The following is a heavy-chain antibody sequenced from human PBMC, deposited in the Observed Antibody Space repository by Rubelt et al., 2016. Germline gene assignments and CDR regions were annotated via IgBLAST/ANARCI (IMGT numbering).Heavy chain of an antibody. CDR1: GGSISSYY. Sequence: QVQLQESGPGLVKPSETLSLTCPVSGGSISSYYWSWIRQPAGKGLEWIGRIYTSGSTKYNPSLQSRVTMSVDTSKNQFALTLSSVTAADTAVYYCAREQLLSDYYYGMDVWGQGTTVTVSS. J-gene: IGHJ6*02. CDR2: IYTSGST. CDR3: AREQLLSDYYYGMDV. D-gene: IGHD2-2*01. V-gene: IGHV4-4*07.